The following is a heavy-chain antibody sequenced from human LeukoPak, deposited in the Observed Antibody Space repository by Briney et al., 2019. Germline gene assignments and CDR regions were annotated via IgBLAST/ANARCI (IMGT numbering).Heavy chain of an antibody. Sequence: SETLSLTCTLSGGSISNRPYYWGWVRQPPGKGLERIGSIYYSGSTYHNPSLRSRVSISVDTSKNEFSLKLNSVAAADTAVYYCVGQYYDTVTDYWGDTFDIWGQGTMVTVSS. CDR1: GGSISNRPYY. V-gene: IGHV4-39*01. CDR2: IYYSGST. D-gene: IGHD3-9*01. CDR3: VGQYYDTVTDYWGDTFDI. J-gene: IGHJ3*02.